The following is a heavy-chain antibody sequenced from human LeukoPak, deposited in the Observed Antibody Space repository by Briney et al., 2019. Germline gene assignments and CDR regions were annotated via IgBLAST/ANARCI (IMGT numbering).Heavy chain of an antibody. J-gene: IGHJ4*02. D-gene: IGHD6-13*01. CDR3: AKGLRGPAAGTDYFDY. CDR1: GFTFTTYV. V-gene: IGHV3-23*01. CDR2: ISGSGDRT. Sequence: GGSLRLSCAASGFTFTTYVLSWVRQAPGKGLEWVSGISGSGDRTHYADSVKGRFTISRDNSMNTLYLQMNSLRDEDTAVYYCAKGLRGPAAGTDYFDYWGQGTLVTVSS.